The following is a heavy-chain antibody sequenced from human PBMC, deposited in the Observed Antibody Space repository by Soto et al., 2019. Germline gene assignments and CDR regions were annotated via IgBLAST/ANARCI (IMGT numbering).Heavy chain of an antibody. CDR2: IYWNDDK. Sequence: ASGPTLVNPTQPLTLTCTFSGFSLSTSGVGVGWIRQPPGKALEWLALIYWNDDKRYSPSLKSRLTITKDTSKNQVVLTMTNMDPVDTATYYCAHRPHTAMVPAKSFSSHLNFDYWGQGTLVTVSS. CDR3: AHRPHTAMVPAKSFSSHLNFDY. V-gene: IGHV2-5*01. D-gene: IGHD5-18*01. J-gene: IGHJ4*02. CDR1: GFSLSTSGVG.